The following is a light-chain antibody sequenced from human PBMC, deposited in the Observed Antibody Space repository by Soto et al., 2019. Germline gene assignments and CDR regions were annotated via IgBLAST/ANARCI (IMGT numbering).Light chain of an antibody. CDR2: DAF. CDR3: QQTYSTLWT. J-gene: IGKJ1*01. CDR1: QSISDY. V-gene: IGKV1-39*01. Sequence: DIQKTESPSSLSASVGDRVTITCRASQSISDYLNWYQQKPGKAPELLIYDAFSLQIGVPSRFSGSGSGTDFTLTITSLQPEDFATYYCQQTYSTLWTFGQGTKVEIK.